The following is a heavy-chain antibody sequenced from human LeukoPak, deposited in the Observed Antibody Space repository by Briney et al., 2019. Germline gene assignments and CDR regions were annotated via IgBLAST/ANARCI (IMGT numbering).Heavy chain of an antibody. CDR1: GFSFSSHW. V-gene: IGHV3-74*01. D-gene: IGHD1-26*01. CDR3: ARGGSYLSAFDI. Sequence: PGGSLRLSCAASGFSFSSHWMHWVRQVPGKGLVWVSRINQDGSNTFYADSVKGRFTTSRDNAKNTLYLQMNSLGVEDTAVYYCARGGSYLSAFDICGQGTMVTVSS. J-gene: IGHJ3*02. CDR2: INQDGSNT.